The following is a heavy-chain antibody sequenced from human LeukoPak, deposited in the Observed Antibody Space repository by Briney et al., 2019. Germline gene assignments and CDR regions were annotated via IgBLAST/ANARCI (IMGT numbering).Heavy chain of an antibody. CDR1: GGSISSYY. V-gene: IGHV3-7*03. J-gene: IGHJ4*02. D-gene: IGHD5-18*01. Sequence: ETLSLTCTVSGGSISSYYWSWVRQAPGKGLEWVANIKQDGSEKYYVDSVKGRFTISRDNAKNSLYLQMNSLRAEDTAVYYCAREDTAMVVIDYWGQGTLVTVSS. CDR3: AREDTAMVVIDY. CDR2: IKQDGSEK.